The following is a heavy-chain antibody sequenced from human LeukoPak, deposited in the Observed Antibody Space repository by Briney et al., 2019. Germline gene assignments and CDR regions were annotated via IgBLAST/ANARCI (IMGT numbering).Heavy chain of an antibody. Sequence: SGTLSLTCAVSGGSISSSNWWSWVRQSPGKGLEWIGEIYHSGSTNYNPSLKTRVTISVDKSKNQFSLKLSSVTAADTAVYYCARASHDYGDYSHFGYWGQGTLVTVSS. CDR2: IYHSGST. CDR1: GGSISSSNW. D-gene: IGHD4-17*01. CDR3: ARASHDYGDYSHFGY. V-gene: IGHV4-4*02. J-gene: IGHJ4*02.